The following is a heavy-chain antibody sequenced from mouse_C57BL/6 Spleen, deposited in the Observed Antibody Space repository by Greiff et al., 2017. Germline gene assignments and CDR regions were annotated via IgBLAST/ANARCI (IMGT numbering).Heavy chain of an antibody. CDR3: ACSMMVKDD. D-gene: IGHD2-3*01. CDR2: INPGSGGT. CDR1: GYAFTNYL. V-gene: IGHV1-54*01. Sequence: QVQLQQSGAELVRPGTSVKVSCKASGYAFTNYLIEWVKQRPGQGLEWIGVINPGSGGTNYNEKFKGKATLTADKSSSTAYMQLNSLTSEDSAVYFCACSMMVKDDWGKGTTLAVAS. J-gene: IGHJ2*01.